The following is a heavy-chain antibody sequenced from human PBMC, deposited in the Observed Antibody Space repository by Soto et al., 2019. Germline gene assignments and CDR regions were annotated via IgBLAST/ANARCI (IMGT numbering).Heavy chain of an antibody. Sequence: EVQLLESGGGLVQPGGSLRLSCAASGFTFSSYAMSWVRQAPGKGLEWVSTISGSGGTTYYADSVTGRFTISRDNSKNTVYLQMNSLRAEDTAVYYCAKRHGSSWYYFDYWGQGTLVTVSS. CDR2: ISGSGGTT. V-gene: IGHV3-23*01. CDR1: GFTFSSYA. CDR3: AKRHGSSWYYFDY. J-gene: IGHJ4*02. D-gene: IGHD6-13*01.